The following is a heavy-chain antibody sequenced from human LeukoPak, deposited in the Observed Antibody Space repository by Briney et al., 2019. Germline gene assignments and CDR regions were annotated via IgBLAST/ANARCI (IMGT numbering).Heavy chain of an antibody. Sequence: ASVKVSCKASGYTFTSYGISWVRQAPGQGLEWMGWISAYNGNTNYAQKFQGRVSMTRDMSTSTFYMELSSLRSEDTAIYYCATDMGSGSQVWFDPWGQGTLVTVSS. V-gene: IGHV1-18*01. CDR1: GYTFTSYG. CDR3: ATDMGSGSQVWFDP. D-gene: IGHD3-10*01. CDR2: ISAYNGNT. J-gene: IGHJ5*02.